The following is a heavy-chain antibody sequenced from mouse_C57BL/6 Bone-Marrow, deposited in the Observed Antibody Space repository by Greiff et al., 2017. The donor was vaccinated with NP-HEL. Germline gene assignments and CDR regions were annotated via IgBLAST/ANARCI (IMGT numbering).Heavy chain of an antibody. V-gene: IGHV3-6*01. CDR1: GYSITSGYY. D-gene: IGHD4-1*01. CDR3: ARAWDFDY. CDR2: ISYDGSN. J-gene: IGHJ2*01. Sequence: EVQVVESGPGLVKPSQSLSLTCSVTGYSITSGYYWNWIRQFPGNKLEWMGYISYDGSNNYNPSLKNRISITRDTSKNQFFLKLNSVTTEDTATYYCARAWDFDYWGQGTTLTVSS.